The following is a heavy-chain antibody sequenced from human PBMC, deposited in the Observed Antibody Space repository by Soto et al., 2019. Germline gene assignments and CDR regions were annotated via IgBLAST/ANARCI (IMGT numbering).Heavy chain of an antibody. Sequence: SQTLSLTCAISGDSVSSNSAAWNWIRQSPSRGLEWLGRTYYRSKWYNDYAVSVKSRITIDPDTSKNQFSLQLNSVTPEDTSVYYCARERGFPGSGSYWGDYYYYYMDVWGKGTTVTGSS. CDR1: GDSVSSNSAA. CDR3: ARERGFPGSGSYWGDYYYYYMDV. CDR2: TYYRSKWYN. J-gene: IGHJ6*03. V-gene: IGHV6-1*01. D-gene: IGHD3-10*01.